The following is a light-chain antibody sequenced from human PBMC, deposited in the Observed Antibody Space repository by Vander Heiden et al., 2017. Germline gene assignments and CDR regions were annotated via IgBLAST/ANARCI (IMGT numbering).Light chain of an antibody. CDR2: SNN. V-gene: IGLV1-44*01. CDR3: AAWDDSLNGWV. CDR1: SSNIGSNT. Sequence: QSVLTQPPSASGPPGQRVTLSCSGSSSNIGSNTVNWYQQLPGTAPKLLIYSNNQRPSGVPDRFSGPKSGTSASLAISGLQSEDEADYYCAAWDDSLNGWVFGGGTKLTVL. J-gene: IGLJ3*02.